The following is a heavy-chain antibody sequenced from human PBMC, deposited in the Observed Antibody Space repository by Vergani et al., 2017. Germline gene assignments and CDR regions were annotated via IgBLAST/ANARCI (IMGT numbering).Heavy chain of an antibody. CDR2: IRSDESRR. CDR3: AKEGRGYCSGGTCYPEY. Sequence: QVQLVESGGGVVQPGRSLRLSCAASGFTFNSYGMHWVRQAPGKGLEWVASIRSDESRRYYGDSMEGPFTISRDNSKNTLYLQMKSLRPEDTAVYYCAKEGRGYCSGGTCYPEYWGQGTLVIVSS. V-gene: IGHV3-30*02. J-gene: IGHJ4*02. CDR1: GFTFNSYG. D-gene: IGHD2-15*01.